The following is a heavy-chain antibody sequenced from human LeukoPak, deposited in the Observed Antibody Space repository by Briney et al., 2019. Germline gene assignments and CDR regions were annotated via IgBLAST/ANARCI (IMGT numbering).Heavy chain of an antibody. J-gene: IGHJ4*02. D-gene: IGHD1-26*01. CDR1: ELSVSSNC. Sequence: GSLRLSCAASELSVSSNCMTWVRQAPGKGLEWVSFIYSDGSTYYADSVRGRFTISRDNSKNTLYLQMNSLKTEDTAVYYCTTDGVGVEGATYDNWGQGTLVSVSS. CDR2: IYSDGST. V-gene: IGHV3-53*01. CDR3: TTDGVGVEGATYDN.